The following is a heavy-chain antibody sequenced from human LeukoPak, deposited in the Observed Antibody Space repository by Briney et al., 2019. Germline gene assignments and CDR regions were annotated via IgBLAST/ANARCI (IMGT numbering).Heavy chain of an antibody. CDR3: ARQAGEWQRYVDY. CDR1: GASIAHNTYS. D-gene: IGHD5-12*01. Sequence: PSETLSLTCSVSGASIAHNTYSWGWVRQSPGKGLEWFGSTYYSGTTYSNPCLKSRVTISADTSNNLFSLKLSSVSAADTAVYYCARQAGEWQRYVDYWGQGTLVTVSS. J-gene: IGHJ4*02. V-gene: IGHV4-39*01. CDR2: TYYSGTT.